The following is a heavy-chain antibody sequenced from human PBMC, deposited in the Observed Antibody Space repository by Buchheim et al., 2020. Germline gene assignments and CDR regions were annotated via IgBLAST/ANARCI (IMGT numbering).Heavy chain of an antibody. Sequence: QVQLVESGGGVVQPGRSLRLSCAASGFTFSSYGMHWVRQAPGKGLEWVAVIWYDGSNKYYADSVKGRFTISRDNSKNTLYLQMNSLRAEDTAVYYCARELVSSGWYPTFDYWGQGTL. D-gene: IGHD6-19*01. V-gene: IGHV3-33*01. CDR1: GFTFSSYG. CDR3: ARELVSSGWYPTFDY. J-gene: IGHJ4*02. CDR2: IWYDGSNK.